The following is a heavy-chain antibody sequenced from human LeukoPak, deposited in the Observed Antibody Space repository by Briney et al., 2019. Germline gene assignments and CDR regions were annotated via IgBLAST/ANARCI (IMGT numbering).Heavy chain of an antibody. J-gene: IGHJ3*02. CDR1: GYTFTSYG. Sequence: ASVTVSCKASGYTFTSYGISWVRQAHGQGLEWMGWISAYNGNTNYAQKLQGRVTITTDTSTRTAYMELRSLRSDDTAVYYCARSVATSGRGSLDIWGQGTMVTVSS. CDR3: ARSVATSGRGSLDI. CDR2: ISAYNGNT. D-gene: IGHD5-12*01. V-gene: IGHV1-18*01.